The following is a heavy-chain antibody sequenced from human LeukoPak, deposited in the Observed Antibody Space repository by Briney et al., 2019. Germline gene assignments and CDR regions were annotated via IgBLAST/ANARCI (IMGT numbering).Heavy chain of an antibody. Sequence: GGSLRLSCTGSGFIFRNYGIHWVRQAPGKGLEGVAFIRNGGSGGNIEYYADSVKGRFTISRDNSKNSLYLQLNSLRPADTATYYCAKSRAPAADPDAFDVWGQGTMVIVSS. J-gene: IGHJ3*01. V-gene: IGHV3-30*02. CDR1: GFIFRNYG. D-gene: IGHD2-2*01. CDR2: IRNGGSGGNIE. CDR3: AKSRAPAADPDAFDV.